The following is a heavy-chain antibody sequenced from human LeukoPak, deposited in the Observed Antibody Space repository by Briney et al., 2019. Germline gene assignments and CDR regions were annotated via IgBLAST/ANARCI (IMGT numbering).Heavy chain of an antibody. Sequence: GASVKVSCKASGDIFRRYGVTWARQAPGQGPEWMGWVRPYNGDPEYAQKFQGRVTMSTDTSTDTSYMELRSLGSDDTAVYYWARPYRANLHPHPYRMDFWGQGNTVIVSS. D-gene: IGHD1-1*01. J-gene: IGHJ6*02. CDR2: VRPYNGDP. CDR3: ARPYRANLHPHPYRMDF. CDR1: GDIFRRYG. V-gene: IGHV1-18*04.